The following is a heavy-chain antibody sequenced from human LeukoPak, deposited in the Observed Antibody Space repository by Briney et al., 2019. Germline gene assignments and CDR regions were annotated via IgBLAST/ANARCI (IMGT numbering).Heavy chain of an antibody. J-gene: IGHJ4*02. CDR3: ALSLAAAGIGALY. CDR1: GYTFTSYD. CDR2: MSPNSGNT. Sequence: GASVKVSCKASGYTFTSYDMNWVRQATGQGLEWMGWMSPNSGNTGYAQKFQGRVTLTRNTSISTAYMELSSLRSEDTAVYYCALSLAAAGIGALYWGQGTLVTVSS. V-gene: IGHV1-8*01. D-gene: IGHD6-13*01.